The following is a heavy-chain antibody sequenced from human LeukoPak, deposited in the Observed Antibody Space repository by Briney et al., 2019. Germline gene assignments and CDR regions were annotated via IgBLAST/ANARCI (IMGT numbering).Heavy chain of an antibody. D-gene: IGHD2-15*01. CDR2: ISYDGSNK. Sequence: PGGSLRLSCAASGFTFSSYSMHWVRQAPGKGLEWVAVISYDGSNKYYADSVKGRFTISRDNSNNTLYLQMNSLRAEDTAVYYCAKGGSVGAAIGWVDYWGQGNLVTVSS. CDR3: AKGGSVGAAIGWVDY. J-gene: IGHJ4*02. CDR1: GFTFSSYS. V-gene: IGHV3-30-3*01.